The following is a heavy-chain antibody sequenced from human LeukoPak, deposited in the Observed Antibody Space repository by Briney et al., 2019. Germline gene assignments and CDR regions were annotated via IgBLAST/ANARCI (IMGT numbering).Heavy chain of an antibody. D-gene: IGHD1-1*01. Sequence: SETLSLTCTVSGGSISSYYWSWIRQPPGKGLEWIGYIYYSGSTNYNPSLKSRLTMSVDTSKNQFSLNLSSVTAADTAMYYCARATEWNDFDYWGQGTLVTVSS. V-gene: IGHV4-59*01. CDR2: IYYSGST. CDR1: GGSISSYY. J-gene: IGHJ4*02. CDR3: ARATEWNDFDY.